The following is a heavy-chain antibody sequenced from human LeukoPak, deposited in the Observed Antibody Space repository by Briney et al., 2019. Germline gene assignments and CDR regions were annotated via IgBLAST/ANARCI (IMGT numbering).Heavy chain of an antibody. J-gene: IGHJ5*02. CDR3: AREIVVAGTSAWFDP. CDR1: GFTFGDYA. V-gene: IGHV3-49*04. D-gene: IGHD6-19*01. CDR2: IRSKAYGGTT. Sequence: TGGSLRLSCTASGFTFGDYAMSWVRQAPGKGLEWVGFIRSKAYGGTTEYAASVKGRFTISRDDSKSIAYLQMNSLKTEDTAVYYCAREIVVAGTSAWFDPWGQGTLVTVSS.